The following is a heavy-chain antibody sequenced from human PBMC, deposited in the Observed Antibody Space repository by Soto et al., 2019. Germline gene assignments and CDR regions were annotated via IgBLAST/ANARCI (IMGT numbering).Heavy chain of an antibody. J-gene: IGHJ5*02. V-gene: IGHV1-2*04. CDR1: GYTFTVYY. CDR3: VYSSSSGYWFDP. Sequence: VASVKVSCKASGYTFTVYYMHWVRQAPGQGLEWMGWINPNSGGTNYAQKFQGWDTMTRDTSISTAYMELSRLRSDDTAVYYCVYSSSSGYWFDPWGQGTLVTVSS. D-gene: IGHD6-6*01. CDR2: INPNSGGT.